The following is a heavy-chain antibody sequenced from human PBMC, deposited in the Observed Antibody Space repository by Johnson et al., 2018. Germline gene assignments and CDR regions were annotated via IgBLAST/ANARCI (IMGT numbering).Heavy chain of an antibody. CDR1: GFTFSDYY. CDR2: IGGSDGTI. CDR3: ARLGYNYAMDV. Sequence: VQLVESGGGLVKPGGSLRLSCAASGFTFSDYYMSWVRQAPGQGLEWVSYIGGSDGTIYYADSVKGRFPISRDNAKNSLYLQINSLGAEDKAISSCARLGYNYAMDVWGQGTSVTVSS. V-gene: IGHV3-11*01. J-gene: IGHJ6*02.